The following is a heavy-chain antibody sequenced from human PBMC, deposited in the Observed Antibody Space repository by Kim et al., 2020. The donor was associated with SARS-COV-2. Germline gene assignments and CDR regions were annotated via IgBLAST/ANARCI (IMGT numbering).Heavy chain of an antibody. Sequence: GGSLRLSCAASGFAFSSYGMTWVRQAPGKGLEWVSSFSSDDITYYADSVKGRFTISRDNSKNMLYLQMNSLRAEDTAVYYCGDYYGPGSPFTYWGQGT. V-gene: IGHV3-23*01. CDR1: GFAFSSYG. CDR2: FSSDDIT. D-gene: IGHD3-10*01. J-gene: IGHJ4*02. CDR3: GDYYGPGSPFTY.